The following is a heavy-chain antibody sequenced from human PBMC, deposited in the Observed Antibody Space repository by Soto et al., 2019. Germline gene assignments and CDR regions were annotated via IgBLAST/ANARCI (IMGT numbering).Heavy chain of an antibody. CDR1: GFTVSSNY. CDR3: ARVLFLEYYFDY. D-gene: IGHD3-10*01. Sequence: GGSLRLSCAASGFTVSSNYMSWVRQAPGKGLEWVSVIYSGGSTYYADSVKGRFTISRDNSKNTLYLQMNSLRAEDTAVYYCARVLFLEYYFDYWGQGTLVTVSS. V-gene: IGHV3-53*01. CDR2: IYSGGST. J-gene: IGHJ4*02.